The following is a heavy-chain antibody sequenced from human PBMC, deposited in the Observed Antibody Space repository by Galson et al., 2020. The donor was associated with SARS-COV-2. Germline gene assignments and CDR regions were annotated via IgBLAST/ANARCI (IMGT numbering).Heavy chain of an antibody. CDR2: VYHTGTP. CDR1: GYSIGSGYY. Sequence: SQTLSLTCTVSGYSIGSGYYWGWIRQTPGKGLEWIGGVYHTGTPYYTPSLESRVTISLDSPNDQVSLRLTSVTAADTAVYFCARHVWMIRGPGRDYMDVWGNGTTVIVSS. CDR3: ARHVWMIRGPGRDYMDV. D-gene: IGHD3-10*01. J-gene: IGHJ6*03. V-gene: IGHV4-38-2*02.